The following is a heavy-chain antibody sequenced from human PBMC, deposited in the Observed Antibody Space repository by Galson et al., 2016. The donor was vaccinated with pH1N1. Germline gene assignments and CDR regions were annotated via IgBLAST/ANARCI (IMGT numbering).Heavy chain of an antibody. CDR1: GGSISSSSYY. D-gene: IGHD1-26*01. V-gene: IGHV4-39*01. Sequence: SETLSLTCTVSGGSISSSSYYWGWIRQPPGKGLEWIGSIYYSGSTYYTASLKSLVTIYVDTSKNQFSLKLNSVTAADTAVYYCARRQVGGTGTFDSWGQGTLVPVSS. CDR2: IYYSGST. J-gene: IGHJ4*02. CDR3: ARRQVGGTGTFDS.